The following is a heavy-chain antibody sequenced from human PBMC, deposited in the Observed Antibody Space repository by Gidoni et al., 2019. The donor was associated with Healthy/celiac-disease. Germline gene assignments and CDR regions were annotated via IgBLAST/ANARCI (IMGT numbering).Heavy chain of an antibody. V-gene: IGHV1-3*01. CDR3: ARGGGIAVAGGDY. CDR2: INAGNGNT. Sequence: QVQLVQSGAEVKKPGASVKVSCKASGYTFTSYAMHWVRQAPGQRLEWMGWINAGNGNTKYSQKFQGRVTITRDTSASTAYMELSSLRSEDTAVYYCARGGGIAVAGGDYWGQGTLVTVSS. D-gene: IGHD6-19*01. CDR1: GYTFTSYA. J-gene: IGHJ4*02.